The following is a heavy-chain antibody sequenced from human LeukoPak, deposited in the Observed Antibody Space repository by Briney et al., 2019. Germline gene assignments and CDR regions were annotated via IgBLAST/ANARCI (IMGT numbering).Heavy chain of an antibody. Sequence: GGSLRFSCAASGFTFSNAWMSWVRQAPGKGLEWVGRIKSKTDGGTTDYAAPVKGRFTISRDGSKNTLYLQMNSLKTEDTAVYYCTTSLYCSGGSCYSIDYWGQGTLVTVSS. J-gene: IGHJ4*02. CDR2: IKSKTDGGTT. CDR3: TTSLYCSGGSCYSIDY. CDR1: GFTFSNAW. V-gene: IGHV3-15*01. D-gene: IGHD2-15*01.